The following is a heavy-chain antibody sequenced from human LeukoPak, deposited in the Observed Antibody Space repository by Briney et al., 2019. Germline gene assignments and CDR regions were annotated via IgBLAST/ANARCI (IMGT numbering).Heavy chain of an antibody. CDR2: INPNSGGT. V-gene: IGHV1-2*02. Sequence: ASVKVSCKASGYTFTGYYMHWVRQAPGQGLEWMGWINPNSGGTNYAQKFQGRVTMTRDTSISTAYMELSRLRSDDTAVYYCARLPNYDFWSGLYAFDIWGQGTMVTVSS. D-gene: IGHD3-3*01. CDR3: ARLPNYDFWSGLYAFDI. CDR1: GYTFTGYY. J-gene: IGHJ3*02.